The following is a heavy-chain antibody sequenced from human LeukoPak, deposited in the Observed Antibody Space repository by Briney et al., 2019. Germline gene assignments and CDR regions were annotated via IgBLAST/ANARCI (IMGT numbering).Heavy chain of an antibody. CDR2: ISSSSITI. V-gene: IGHV3-48*04. J-gene: IGHJ4*02. CDR3: ARERGGSYAAIDY. Sequence: GGSLRLSCAASGFTFSSYSLNWVRQAPGKGLEWVSFISSSSITIYYADSVKGRFTISRDNAEKSLYLQMNSLRAEDTAVYYCARERGGSYAAIDYWGQGTLVTVSS. CDR1: GFTFSSYS. D-gene: IGHD1-26*01.